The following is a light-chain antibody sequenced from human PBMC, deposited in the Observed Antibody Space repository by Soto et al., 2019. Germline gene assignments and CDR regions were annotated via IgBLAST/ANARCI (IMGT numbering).Light chain of an antibody. Sequence: EIVMTQSPATLSVSPGERATLSCRASQSFSSNLAWYQQKPGQAPSLLIYGASTRATGTPARFSGSGSGTECTLTISSLQSEDFAVYYCQQYIRWPLTFGGGTKVDIK. CDR3: QQYIRWPLT. CDR2: GAS. J-gene: IGKJ4*01. V-gene: IGKV3-15*01. CDR1: QSFSSN.